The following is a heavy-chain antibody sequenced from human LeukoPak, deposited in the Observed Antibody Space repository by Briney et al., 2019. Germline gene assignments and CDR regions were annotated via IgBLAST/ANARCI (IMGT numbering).Heavy chain of an antibody. D-gene: IGHD5-18*01. J-gene: IGHJ4*02. CDR1: GFTLSSYE. Sequence: PGGSLRLSCTVSGFTLSSYEMSWIRQAPGKGLEWVSSIEYSGGSAYYADSVKGRFTISRDDSKNTLYLQMISLRAEDTAVYYCARHLSGVTGYTYGRGIDYWGQGTLVTVSS. CDR3: ARHLSGVTGYTYGRGIDY. V-gene: IGHV3-23*01. CDR2: IEYSGGSA.